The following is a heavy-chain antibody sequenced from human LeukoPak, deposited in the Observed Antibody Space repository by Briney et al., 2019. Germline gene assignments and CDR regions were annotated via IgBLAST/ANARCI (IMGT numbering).Heavy chain of an antibody. D-gene: IGHD3-22*01. J-gene: IGHJ4*02. CDR3: ARRYYYDSSGYNDY. V-gene: IGHV3-48*04. Sequence: PGGSLRLSCAASGITFSSYSLNWVRQAPGKGLGWVSYISSSSNTMYYADSVKGRFTISRDNAKNTLYLQMNSLRAEDTAVYYCARRYYYDSSGYNDYWGQGTLVTVSS. CDR1: GITFSSYS. CDR2: ISSSSNTM.